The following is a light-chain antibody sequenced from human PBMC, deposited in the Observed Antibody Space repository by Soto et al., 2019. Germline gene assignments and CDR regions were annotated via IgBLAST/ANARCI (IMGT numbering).Light chain of an antibody. CDR1: QSVSSSY. J-gene: IGKJ5*01. CDR3: QQYGSSPIT. CDR2: DAS. V-gene: IGKV3D-20*01. Sequence: EIILTQSPATLSLSPGGRAPLSCGASQSVSSSYVAWYQHRPGLAPRLLIHDASSRATGIPDRFSGTKSGTDFTLTIRRLEPEDAAVYYCQQYGSSPITFGQGTRLEIK.